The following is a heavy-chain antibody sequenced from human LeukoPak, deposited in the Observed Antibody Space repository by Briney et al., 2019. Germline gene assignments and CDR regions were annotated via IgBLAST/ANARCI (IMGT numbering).Heavy chain of an antibody. CDR3: TTDGTAYYDSSGYYYPDY. CDR2: IKSKTDGGTT. CDR1: GFALSNAW. D-gene: IGHD3-22*01. Sequence: PGGSLRLSCAASGFALSNAWMSWVRQAPGKGLEWVGRIKSKTDGGTTDYAAPVKGRFTSSRDDSKNTLYLQMNSLKTEDTAVYYCTTDGTAYYDSSGYYYPDYWGQGTLVTVSS. V-gene: IGHV3-15*01. J-gene: IGHJ4*02.